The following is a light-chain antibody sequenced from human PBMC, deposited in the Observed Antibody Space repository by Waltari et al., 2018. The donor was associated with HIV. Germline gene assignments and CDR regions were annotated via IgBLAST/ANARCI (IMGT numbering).Light chain of an antibody. CDR3: QQYNHWPRT. CDR2: GAY. CDR1: QSISGN. J-gene: IGKJ1*01. V-gene: IGKV3-15*01. Sequence: EIVMTQSPATLSVSPGERATLSCRASQSISGNLAWYQQRRGQAPRLLIYGAYTRASGIPARFSGSGSGPDFSLTISSLQSEDSALYYCQQYNHWPRTFGQGTKLEI.